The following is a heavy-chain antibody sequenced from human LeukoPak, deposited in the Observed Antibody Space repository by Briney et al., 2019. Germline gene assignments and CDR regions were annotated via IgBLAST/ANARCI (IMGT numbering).Heavy chain of an antibody. V-gene: IGHV3-21*01. Sequence: PGGSLRLSCAASGFTFSSYSMNWVRPAPGKGLAWVSSISSSSSYIYYADSVKGRFTISRDNARNSLYLQMNSLRAEDTAVYYCARDLMYCSGGSCYPYYFDYWGQGTLVTVSS. J-gene: IGHJ4*02. CDR3: ARDLMYCSGGSCYPYYFDY. D-gene: IGHD2-15*01. CDR1: GFTFSSYS. CDR2: ISSSSSYI.